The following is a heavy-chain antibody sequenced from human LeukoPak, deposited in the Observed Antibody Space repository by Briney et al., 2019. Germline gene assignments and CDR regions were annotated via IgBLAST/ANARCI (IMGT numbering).Heavy chain of an antibody. Sequence: GASVKVSCKASGYTFTSYGISWVRQAPGQGLEWMGWISAYNGNTNYAQKLQGRVTMTTDTSTSTAYMELRSLRSDDTAVYYCARDRLSSSGSYYGWLDPWGQGTLVTVSS. CDR2: ISAYNGNT. V-gene: IGHV1-18*01. D-gene: IGHD3-10*01. CDR1: GYTFTSYG. CDR3: ARDRLSSSGSYYGWLDP. J-gene: IGHJ5*02.